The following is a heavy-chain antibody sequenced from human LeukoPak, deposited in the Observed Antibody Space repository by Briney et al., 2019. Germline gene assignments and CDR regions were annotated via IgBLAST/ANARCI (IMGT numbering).Heavy chain of an antibody. D-gene: IGHD2-15*01. CDR2: ISSSSPYI. V-gene: IGHV3-21*04. J-gene: IGHJ6*03. CDR3: AKDMQGGGLGYYYMDV. Sequence: NTGGSLRLSCAASGFTFSDYSMNWVRQAPGKGLEWVASISSSSPYIYYTDSVKGRFTISRDNAKNSLYLQMNSLRAEDTALYYCAKDMQGGGLGYYYMDVWGKGTTVTISS. CDR1: GFTFSDYS.